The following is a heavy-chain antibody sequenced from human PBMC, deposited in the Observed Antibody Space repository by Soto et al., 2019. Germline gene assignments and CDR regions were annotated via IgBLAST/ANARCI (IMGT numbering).Heavy chain of an antibody. CDR3: VRVRDYYDSRGYSTDAFDI. CDR1: GFSFSDHY. Sequence: EVQLVESGGGLVQPGGSLRLSCVVSGFSFSDHYMDWVRQAPEKRLEWVGRTRNKAKSYSTAYAASVKGRFTISRDDSRNSVYLQMDSLRTEDMAVYYCVRVRDYYDSRGYSTDAFDIWGQGSMVTVSS. D-gene: IGHD3-22*01. V-gene: IGHV3-72*01. J-gene: IGHJ3*02. CDR2: TRNKAKSYST.